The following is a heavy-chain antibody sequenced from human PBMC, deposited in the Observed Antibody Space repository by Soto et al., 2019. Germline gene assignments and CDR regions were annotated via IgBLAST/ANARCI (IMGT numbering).Heavy chain of an antibody. V-gene: IGHV3-74*01. J-gene: IGHJ6*03. D-gene: IGHD2-15*01. CDR3: ARGDCVGGTCYSLEVCFYYNLVV. CDR1: GFTFSHYW. CDR2: INSDGSVS. Sequence: EVQLVESGGGLVQPGGSLRLSCAASGFTFSHYWMYWVRQAPGKGLVWVSRINSDGSVSSYAESVKGRLTISRDNVKNALDLQMDSLRAEDAAVYYSARGDCVGGTCYSLEVCFYYNLVVWGKGTMVTVFS.